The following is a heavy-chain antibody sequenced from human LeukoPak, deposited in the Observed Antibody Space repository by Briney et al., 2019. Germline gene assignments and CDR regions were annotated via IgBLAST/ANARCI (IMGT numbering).Heavy chain of an antibody. Sequence: SETLSLTCTVSGGSISSGDYYWSWIRQPPGKGLEWIGYIYYSGSTYYNPSLKSRVTISVDTSKNQFTLKLSSVTAADTAVYYCARAFWSGYPHYWGQGTLVTVSS. CDR3: ARAFWSGYPHY. J-gene: IGHJ4*02. D-gene: IGHD3-3*01. CDR1: GGSISSGDYY. CDR2: IYYSGST. V-gene: IGHV4-30-4*08.